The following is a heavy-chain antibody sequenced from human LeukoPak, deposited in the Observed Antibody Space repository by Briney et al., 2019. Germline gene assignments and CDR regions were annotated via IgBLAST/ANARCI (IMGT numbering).Heavy chain of an antibody. CDR2: IRYDGSNK. D-gene: IGHD6-19*01. CDR1: GFTFSSYG. Sequence: GGSLRLSCAASGFTFSSYGMHWVRQAPGKGLEWVAFIRYDGSNKYYADSVKGRFTISRDNSKNTLYLQMNSLRAEDTAVYYCARHAVYAGSGWAFDYWGQGTLVTVSS. CDR3: ARHAVYAGSGWAFDY. J-gene: IGHJ4*02. V-gene: IGHV3-30*02.